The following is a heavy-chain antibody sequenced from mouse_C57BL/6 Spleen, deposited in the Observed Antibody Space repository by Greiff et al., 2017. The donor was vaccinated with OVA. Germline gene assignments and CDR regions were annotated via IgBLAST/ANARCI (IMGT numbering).Heavy chain of an antibody. CDR1: GYAFSSSW. CDR2: IYPGDGDT. J-gene: IGHJ3*01. CDR3: ASYDYDGFAY. Sequence: VQLQQSGPELVKPGASVKISCKASGYAFSSSWMNWVKQRPGKGLEGIGRIYPGDGDTNYNGKFKGKATLTADKSSSTAYMQLSSLTSEDSAVYFCASYDYDGFAYWGQGTLVTVSA. V-gene: IGHV1-82*01. D-gene: IGHD2-4*01.